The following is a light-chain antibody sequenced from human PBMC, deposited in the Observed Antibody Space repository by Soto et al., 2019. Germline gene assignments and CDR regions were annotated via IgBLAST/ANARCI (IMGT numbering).Light chain of an antibody. J-gene: IGLJ1*01. CDR3: CSYAGSSTFSYV. V-gene: IGLV2-23*03. CDR1: SSDVGSYNL. CDR2: EGS. Sequence: QSVLTQAASVSGSPGQSITISCTGTSSDVGSYNLVSWYQQHPGKAPKLMIYEGSKRPAGVSNRFSGSKSGNTASLTISGLQAEDEADYYCCSYAGSSTFSYVFGTGTKVTVL.